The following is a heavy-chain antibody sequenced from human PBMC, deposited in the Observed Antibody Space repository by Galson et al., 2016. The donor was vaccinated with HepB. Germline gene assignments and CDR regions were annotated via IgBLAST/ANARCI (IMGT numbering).Heavy chain of an antibody. J-gene: IGHJ2*01. CDR1: GGTFRSSA. CDR2: IIPIFGTP. CDR3: ARDTSAVYVDHWYFDL. V-gene: IGHV1-69*13. D-gene: IGHD1-14*01. Sequence: SVKVSCKASGGTFRSSAITWVRQAPGQGLEWMGGIIPIFGTPNYAQKFQGRVTITADESTSTAYMELRSLRSEDTAVYYCARDTSAVYVDHWYFDLWGRGTLVTVPS.